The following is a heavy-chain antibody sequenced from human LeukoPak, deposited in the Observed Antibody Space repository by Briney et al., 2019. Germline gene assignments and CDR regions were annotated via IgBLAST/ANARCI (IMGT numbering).Heavy chain of an antibody. J-gene: IGHJ4*02. CDR3: ARVSGSYYTFMDY. CDR2: IYYSGST. V-gene: IGHV4-59*01. D-gene: IGHD1-26*01. CDR1: GGSISSYY. Sequence: SETLSLTCIVSGGSISSYYWSWIRQPPGKGLEWIGYIYYSGSTNYNPSLKSRVTISVDTSKNQFSLKLSSVTAADTAVYYCARVSGSYYTFMDYWGQGTLVTVSS.